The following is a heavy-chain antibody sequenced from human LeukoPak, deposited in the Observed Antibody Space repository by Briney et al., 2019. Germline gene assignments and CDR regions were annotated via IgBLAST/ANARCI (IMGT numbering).Heavy chain of an antibody. Sequence: GSLRLSCAASGFTFSSYGMHWARQAPGKGLQWLAAISDDGSNKYYADSVKGQFTISRDNSKDTLYLQMNSLRSDDTAVYYCARLRRYGPIIFLGYFDYWGQGTLVTVSS. CDR3: ARLRRYGPIIFLGYFDY. CDR2: ISDDGSNK. CDR1: GFTFSSYG. V-gene: IGHV3-30*03. D-gene: IGHD5-18*01. J-gene: IGHJ4*02.